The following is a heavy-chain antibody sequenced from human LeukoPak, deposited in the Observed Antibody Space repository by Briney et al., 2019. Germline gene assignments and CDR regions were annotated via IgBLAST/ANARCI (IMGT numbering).Heavy chain of an antibody. CDR2: IWKYGINK. CDR3: AKDAQRGFDYSNSLAY. V-gene: IGHV3-33*06. CDR1: VFTFSHYG. J-gene: IGHJ4*02. Sequence: PERSLRLSCAASVFTFSHYGMHGVPQATGKGGEGVAGIWKYGINKYYADSVKARFTISRHNSEHTLYVQMNSLRRRDKSLLYFAKDAQRGFDYSNSLAYWGQGTLVTVSS. D-gene: IGHD4-11*01.